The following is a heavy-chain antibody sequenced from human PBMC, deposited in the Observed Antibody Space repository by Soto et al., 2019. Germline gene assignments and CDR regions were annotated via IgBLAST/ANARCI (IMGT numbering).Heavy chain of an antibody. J-gene: IGHJ4*01. V-gene: IGHV3-30*18. Sequence: QVQLVESGGGVVQPGRSLRLSCAASGFSFSTYAMHWVRQAPGKGLEWVAVISHDGNIKRYADFVEGRFIVFRDNSNNKLFLQMESLKVDDTAVYYCAKELAFGDFWGGLEYWGHGALVTVAS. D-gene: IGHD3-3*01. CDR2: ISHDGNIK. CDR3: AKELAFGDFWGGLEY. CDR1: GFSFSTYA.